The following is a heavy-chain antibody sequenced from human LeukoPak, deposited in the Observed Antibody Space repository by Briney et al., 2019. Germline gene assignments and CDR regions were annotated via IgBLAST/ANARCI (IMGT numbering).Heavy chain of an antibody. V-gene: IGHV3-7*01. CDR1: GFTFRTYL. Sequence: PGGSLRLSCAASGFTFRTYLMGWIRQAPGKEPEWVADINQDGSEEYYLQSVRGRFTVSRDNAQNAVFLQMTNLRADDTAVYYCARWKMELQRNAFDFWGQGTVVTDSS. D-gene: IGHD1-26*01. J-gene: IGHJ3*01. CDR2: INQDGSEE. CDR3: ARWKMELQRNAFDF.